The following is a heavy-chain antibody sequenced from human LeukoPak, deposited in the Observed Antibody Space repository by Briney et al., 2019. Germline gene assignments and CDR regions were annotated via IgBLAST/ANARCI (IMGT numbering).Heavy chain of an antibody. CDR2: ISYDGTNK. D-gene: IGHD6-19*01. V-gene: IGHV3-30*04. J-gene: IGHJ4*02. Sequence: PGRSLRLSCKPSGFAFGDYAMSWVRQAPGKGLEWVAVISYDGTNKYYADSVKGRFTISRDNSKSTLYLQMNSLRAEDTAVYYCARRAGPFDYWGQGTLVTVSS. CDR3: ARRAGPFDY. CDR1: GFAFGDYA.